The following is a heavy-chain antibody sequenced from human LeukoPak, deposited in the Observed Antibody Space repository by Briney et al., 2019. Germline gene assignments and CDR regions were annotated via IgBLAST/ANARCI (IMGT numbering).Heavy chain of an antibody. D-gene: IGHD3-22*01. CDR2: IYHSGRT. J-gene: IGHJ1*01. CDR1: GDYISSSSYY. CDR3: ARRRYYDSTGYFE. Sequence: PSETLSLTCAVSGDYISSSSYYWGWIRQSPGTGLEWIGDIYHSGRTYYNPSLKSRVAISIDTSKNQFSLRLRSMTAADTAVFYCARRRYYDSTGYFEWGRGTPVTVSS. V-gene: IGHV4-39*01.